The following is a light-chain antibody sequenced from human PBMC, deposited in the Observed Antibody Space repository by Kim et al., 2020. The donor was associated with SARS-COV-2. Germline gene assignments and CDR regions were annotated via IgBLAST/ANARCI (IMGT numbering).Light chain of an antibody. CDR3: QQYGSSPLT. CDR1: QSVSSNY. J-gene: IGKJ4*01. CDR2: GAS. V-gene: IGKV3-20*01. Sequence: EVVLTQSPGTLSLSPGERATLSCRASQSVSSNYLAWYQQKPGQAPRLLMYGASSRATGIPDTFSGSGSGTDFTLTISRLEPEDFAVYYCQQYGSSPLTFGGGTKVDIK.